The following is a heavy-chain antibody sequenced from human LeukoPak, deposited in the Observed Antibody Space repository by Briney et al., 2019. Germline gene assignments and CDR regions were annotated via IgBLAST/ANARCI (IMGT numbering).Heavy chain of an antibody. Sequence: PSETLSLTCAVYGGSFSGYYWSWIRQPPGKGLEWIGEINHSGSTNYNPSLKSRVTISVDTSKNQFSLNLTSVTAADTAVYYCACYGGNYYFDYWGQGALVTVSS. CDR2: INHSGST. D-gene: IGHD4-23*01. V-gene: IGHV4-34*01. CDR3: ACYGGNYYFDY. J-gene: IGHJ4*02. CDR1: GGSFSGYY.